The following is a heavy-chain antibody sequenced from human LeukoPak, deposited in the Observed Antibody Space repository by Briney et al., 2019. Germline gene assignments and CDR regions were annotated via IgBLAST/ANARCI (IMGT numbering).Heavy chain of an antibody. V-gene: IGHV1-2*02. CDR1: GYSFTGYY. Sequence: ASVKVSCKXSGYSFTGYYMHWVRQAPGQGLEGMGWINPHSGGTVYSQKFQGRVTMTRDTSISTVYMELSRLRSDDTAVYYCVRPYEWGSPEAFDVWGQGTMVTVSS. D-gene: IGHD3-16*01. CDR3: VRPYEWGSPEAFDV. CDR2: INPHSGGT. J-gene: IGHJ3*01.